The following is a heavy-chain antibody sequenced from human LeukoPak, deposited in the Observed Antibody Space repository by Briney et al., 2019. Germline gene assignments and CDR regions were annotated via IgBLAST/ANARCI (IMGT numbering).Heavy chain of an antibody. V-gene: IGHV4-39*07. J-gene: IGHJ4*02. CDR3: ARVPNTATEWAIDY. Sequence: PSETLSLTCTVSGGSISSSSYYWGWIRQPPGKGLEWIGSIYYSGSTYYNPSLKSRVTISVDTSKNQFSLKLSSVTVADTAVYYCARVPNTATEWAIDYWGQGTLVTVSS. D-gene: IGHD5-18*01. CDR1: GGSISSSSYY. CDR2: IYYSGST.